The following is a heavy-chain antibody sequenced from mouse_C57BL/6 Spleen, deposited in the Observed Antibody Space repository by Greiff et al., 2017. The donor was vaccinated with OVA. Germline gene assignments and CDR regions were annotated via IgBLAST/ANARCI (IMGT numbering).Heavy chain of an antibody. D-gene: IGHD2-4*01. CDR2: IDPSDSYT. CDR3: ARRDDYGSFDAMDY. J-gene: IGHJ4*01. Sequence: VQLQQPGAELVMPGASVKLSCKASGYTFTSYWMHWVKQRPGQGLEWIGEIDPSDSYTNYNQKFKGKSTLTVDKSSSTAYMQLSSLTSEDSAVYYCARRDDYGSFDAMDYWGQVTSVTVSS. CDR1: GYTFTSYW. V-gene: IGHV1-69*01.